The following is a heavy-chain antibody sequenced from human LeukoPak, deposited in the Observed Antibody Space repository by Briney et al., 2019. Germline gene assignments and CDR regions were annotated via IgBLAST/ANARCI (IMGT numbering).Heavy chain of an antibody. CDR3: ARALSGTYGLFQH. V-gene: IGHV4-34*01. J-gene: IGHJ1*01. D-gene: IGHD1-26*01. CDR2: INLSGST. Sequence: PSETLSLTCAVYGGSFSGYYWSWIRQPPGKGLEWIGEINLSGSTNYNPSLKSRVTLSVDTSKNQFSLKLTSVTAADTAAYYCARALSGTYGLFQHWGQGTLVTVSS. CDR1: GGSFSGYY.